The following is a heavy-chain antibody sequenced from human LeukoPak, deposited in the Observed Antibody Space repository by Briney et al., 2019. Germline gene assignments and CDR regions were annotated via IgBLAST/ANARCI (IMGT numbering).Heavy chain of an antibody. Sequence: AGGSLRLSCAASGITFSTYVMSWVRQAPGKGLEWVSSISSSGSSTYYADSGTGRFSISRVKAKNRMFMQMNRLMTDDLAMSYCARGLDGSGRYFDSPLDYWGQGTLVTVSS. CDR3: ARGLDGSGRYFDSPLDY. CDR1: GITFSTYV. CDR2: ISSSGSST. V-gene: IGHV3-23*01. J-gene: IGHJ4*02. D-gene: IGHD3-10*01.